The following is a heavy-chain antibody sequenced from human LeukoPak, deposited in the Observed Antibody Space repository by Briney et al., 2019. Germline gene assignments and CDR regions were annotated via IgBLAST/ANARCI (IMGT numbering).Heavy chain of an antibody. CDR3: LSRHQMVRVDY. D-gene: IGHD6-13*01. J-gene: IGHJ4*02. CDR2: ISSNGGST. Sequence: SGGSLRPSCSASGLTFSSYAMHWVRQAPGEGLEYVSGISSNGGSTYYADSVKGRFTISRDNSKNTADLQMSSLRAEDTAVYYCLSRHQMVRVDYWGQGTLVTVSS. CDR1: GLTFSSYA. V-gene: IGHV3-64D*09.